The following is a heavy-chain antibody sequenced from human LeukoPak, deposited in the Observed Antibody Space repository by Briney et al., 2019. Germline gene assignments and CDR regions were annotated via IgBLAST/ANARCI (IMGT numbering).Heavy chain of an antibody. V-gene: IGHV1-2*02. CDR3: ARDFRIAVAGSGIDY. Sequence: GASVKVSCKASGYTFTGYYMHWVRQAPGQGLEWMGWINPNSGGTNYAQKFQGRVTMTRDTSISTAYMELSRLRSDDTAVYYCARDFRIAVAGSGIDYWGQGTLVTVSS. J-gene: IGHJ4*02. CDR1: GYTFTGYY. D-gene: IGHD6-19*01. CDR2: INPNSGGT.